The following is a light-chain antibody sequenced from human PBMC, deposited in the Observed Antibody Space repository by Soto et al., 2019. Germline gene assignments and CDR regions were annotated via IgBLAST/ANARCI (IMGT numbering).Light chain of an antibody. CDR2: GNI. CDR3: QSYDRTLSARYV. V-gene: IGLV1-40*01. Sequence: QSVLTHPPSVSGAPGQRVTISCTGSSSNIGAGYDVHWYQQRPGTAPKLLIFGNINRPSGVPDRFSGSKSGTSASLAITGLQAEDEGDYYCQSYDRTLSARYVFGTGTKVTVL. J-gene: IGLJ1*01. CDR1: SSNIGAGYD.